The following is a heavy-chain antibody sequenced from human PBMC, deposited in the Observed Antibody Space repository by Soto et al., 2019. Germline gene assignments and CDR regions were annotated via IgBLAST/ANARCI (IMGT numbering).Heavy chain of an antibody. CDR2: IYDSGST. CDR1: GGSISSYY. CDR3: VRHRYSYGVYYFDY. D-gene: IGHD5-18*01. V-gene: IGHV4-59*08. Sequence: PSETLSLTCTVSGGSISSYYWSWIRQPPGKGLEWIGYIYDSGSTYYNPSLTSRVTISVDTSKNQFSLKLSSVTAADTAVYYCVRHRYSYGVYYFDYWGQGTLVTVSS. J-gene: IGHJ4*02.